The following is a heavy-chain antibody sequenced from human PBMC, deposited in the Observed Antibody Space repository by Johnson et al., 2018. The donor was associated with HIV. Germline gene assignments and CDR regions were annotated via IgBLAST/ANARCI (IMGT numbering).Heavy chain of an antibody. V-gene: IGHV3-53*01. J-gene: IGHJ3*02. CDR1: GFIVSDTD. D-gene: IGHD2-15*01. Sequence: EVHLVESGGGLIQPGGSLRLSCAVSGFIVSDTDMAWVRQAPGKGLEWVSVIYTDGKTYYADSVRGRFTISRDSSNNTLYVQMNDLRAEDPALYYCATGSLVVVGADGLIQLHDAFDIWGRGTKVTVSS. CDR3: ATGSLVVVGADGLIQLHDAFDI. CDR2: IYTDGKT.